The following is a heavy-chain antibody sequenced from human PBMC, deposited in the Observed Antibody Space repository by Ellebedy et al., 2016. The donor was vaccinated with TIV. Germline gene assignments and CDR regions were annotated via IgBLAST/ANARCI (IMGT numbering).Heavy chain of an antibody. J-gene: IGHJ3*02. Sequence: GESLKISCAASGFTFSTYAMSWVRQAPGKGLEWVSAISGSGGTTYYADSVKGRFTISRDNSKNTLYLQMNSLRTEDTAVYYCARDCGGDCYTDAFDIWGQGTMVTVSS. CDR2: ISGSGGTT. D-gene: IGHD2-21*02. CDR3: ARDCGGDCYTDAFDI. V-gene: IGHV3-23*01. CDR1: GFTFSTYA.